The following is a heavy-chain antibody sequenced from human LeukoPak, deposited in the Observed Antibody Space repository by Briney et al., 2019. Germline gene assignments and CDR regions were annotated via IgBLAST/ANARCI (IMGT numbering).Heavy chain of an antibody. V-gene: IGHV4-4*07. CDR3: ARGDSSPGDMDV. CDR2: IYTSGST. J-gene: IGHJ6*03. Sequence: SETLSLTCTVSGGSISSYYWSWIRQPAGKGLEWIGRIYTSGSTNYNPSLKSRVTISVDTSKNQFSLKLSSVTAADTAVYYCARGDSSPGDMDVWGKGTTVTVSS. D-gene: IGHD6-13*01. CDR1: GGSISSYY.